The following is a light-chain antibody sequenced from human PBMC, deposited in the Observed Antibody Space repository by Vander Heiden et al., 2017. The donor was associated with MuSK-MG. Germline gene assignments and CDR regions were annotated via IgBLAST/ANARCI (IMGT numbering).Light chain of an antibody. CDR3: QQYDSTPKT. CDR2: DAS. Sequence: VLTQSPATLTLSPGERATLSCRASQSVSSSYLAWYQQKPGLAPRLLIYDASSRATGIPERFSGSGSGTDFTLTISRLQPEDFAVYYCQQYDSTPKTFGHGTKVEIK. CDR1: QSVSSSY. V-gene: IGKV3D-20*01. J-gene: IGKJ1*01.